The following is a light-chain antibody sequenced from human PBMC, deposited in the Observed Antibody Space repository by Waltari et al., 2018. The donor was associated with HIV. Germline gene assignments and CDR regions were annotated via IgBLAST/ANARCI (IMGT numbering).Light chain of an antibody. V-gene: IGLV2-14*01. Sequence: QSALTQPASVTGSPGQSTTIPSPGSNRDVGFSNLVSWYQQFPGKPPQLIIYAVHSRPSGVSYRFSGSKSGNTASLTISDLQAEDEAEYFCNSYRSSDTVVFGGGTKLTVL. CDR1: NRDVGFSNL. CDR3: NSYRSSDTVV. CDR2: AVH. J-gene: IGLJ2*01.